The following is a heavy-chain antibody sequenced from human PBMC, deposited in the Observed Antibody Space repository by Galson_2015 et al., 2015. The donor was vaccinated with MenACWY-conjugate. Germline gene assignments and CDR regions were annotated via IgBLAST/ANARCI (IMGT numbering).Heavy chain of an antibody. CDR2: IYWDDDK. CDR1: GFSLSTRRVG. V-gene: IGHV2-5*02. Sequence: PALVKPTQPLTLTCTFSGFSLSTRRVGVGWIRQPPGQALEWPSLIYWDDDKRYSPSLKSRLTITKDTSKNQVVLSMTNMDPVDTATYYCAHSPYCSTTSCYAARAFDVWGQGTVVTVSS. D-gene: IGHD2-2*01. CDR3: AHSPYCSTTSCYAARAFDV. J-gene: IGHJ3*01.